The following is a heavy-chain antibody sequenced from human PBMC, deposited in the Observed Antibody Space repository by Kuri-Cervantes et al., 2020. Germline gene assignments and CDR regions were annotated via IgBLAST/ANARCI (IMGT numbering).Heavy chain of an antibody. V-gene: IGHV1-3*01. D-gene: IGHD7-27*01. CDR3: ARPTGDHAFDI. Sequence: ASVKVSCKASGYTFTSYPMQWVRQAPGQRLEWVGWVNPGNGNTRYSQKFLDRVTITRDTSATTAYMELSSLRPEDTAVYYCARPTGDHAFDIWGQGTMVTVSS. CDR2: VNPGNGNT. J-gene: IGHJ3*02. CDR1: GYTFTSYP.